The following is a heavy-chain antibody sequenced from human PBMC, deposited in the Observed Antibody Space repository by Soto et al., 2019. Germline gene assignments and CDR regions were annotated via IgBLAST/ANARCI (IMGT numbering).Heavy chain of an antibody. V-gene: IGHV6-1*01. Sequence: SQTLSLTCAISVDSVSSNSAAGNCIGQSPSRGLEWLGRTYYRSKWYNDYAVSVKSRITINPDTSKNQFSLQLNSVTPEDTAVYYCARGESISVAWFDYWGQGTLVTVSS. CDR1: VDSVSSNSAA. CDR2: TYYRSKWYN. J-gene: IGHJ4*02. D-gene: IGHD6-19*01. CDR3: ARGESISVAWFDY.